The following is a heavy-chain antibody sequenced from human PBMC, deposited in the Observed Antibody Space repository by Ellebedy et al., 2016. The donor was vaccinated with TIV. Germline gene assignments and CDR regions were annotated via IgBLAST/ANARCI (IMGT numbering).Heavy chain of an antibody. CDR1: GYIFTSFG. V-gene: IGHV1-18*01. J-gene: IGHJ4*02. Sequence: AASVKVSCKASGYIFTSFGVTWVRQAPGQGLEWMGWITTYNGNTAYARKFQGRVTMTTDTSTSTAYMELRTLTSDDTAVYYCARGVGDTRYWGQGTLVAVSS. D-gene: IGHD1-26*01. CDR2: ITTYNGNT. CDR3: ARGVGDTRY.